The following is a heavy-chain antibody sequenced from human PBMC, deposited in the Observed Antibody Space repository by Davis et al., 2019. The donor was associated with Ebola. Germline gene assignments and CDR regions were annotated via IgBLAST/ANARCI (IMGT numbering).Heavy chain of an antibody. D-gene: IGHD3-10*01. Sequence: AASVKVSCKASGGTFSSYAISWVRQAPGQGLEWMGWMNPNSGNTGYAQKFQGRVTMTRNTSISTAYMELSSLRSEDTAVYYCARDRHYYGSGSQFDYWGQGTLVTVSS. CDR1: GGTFSSYA. CDR3: ARDRHYYGSGSQFDY. CDR2: MNPNSGNT. V-gene: IGHV1-8*02. J-gene: IGHJ4*02.